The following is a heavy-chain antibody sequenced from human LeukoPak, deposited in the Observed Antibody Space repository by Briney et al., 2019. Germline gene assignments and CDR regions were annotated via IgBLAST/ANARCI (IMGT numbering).Heavy chain of an antibody. Sequence: SGGSLRLSCAASGFTFSSYAMSWVRQAPGKGLEWVSGFSGSGGSTYYADSVKGRFTISRDNSKNTLYLQMNSLRVEDTAFYYCAKAYCSTTNCFADYWGQGTLVTVSP. J-gene: IGHJ4*02. CDR1: GFTFSSYA. V-gene: IGHV3-23*01. CDR3: AKAYCSTTNCFADY. CDR2: FSGSGGST. D-gene: IGHD2-2*01.